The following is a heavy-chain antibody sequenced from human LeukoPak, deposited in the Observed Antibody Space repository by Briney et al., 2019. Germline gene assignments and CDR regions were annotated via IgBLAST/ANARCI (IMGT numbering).Heavy chain of an antibody. CDR1: GYTFTSYG. Sequence: GASVKVSCKASGYTFTSYGISWVRQAPGQGLEWMGWINPNSGGTNYAQKFQGRVTMTRDTSISTAYMELSRLRSDDTAVYYCARLLYGDYYFDYWGQGTLVTVSS. CDR2: INPNSGGT. V-gene: IGHV1-2*02. CDR3: ARLLYGDYYFDY. D-gene: IGHD4-17*01. J-gene: IGHJ4*02.